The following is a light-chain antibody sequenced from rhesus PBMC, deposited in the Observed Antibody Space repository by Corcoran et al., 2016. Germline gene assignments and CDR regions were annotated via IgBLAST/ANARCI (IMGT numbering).Light chain of an antibody. V-gene: IGKV1-66*01. Sequence: IQMTHSPSSLSASVGDRVPFTSRASQPFKNYVLWYHQKPGKAPNPLLFYTSNLETGVPSSFSGSRSGTDYMLTISSLQPEDFATYYCQQYKNLPPTFGGGTKVDLK. CDR3: QQYKNLPPT. J-gene: IGKJ4*01. CDR1: QPFKNY. CDR2: YTS.